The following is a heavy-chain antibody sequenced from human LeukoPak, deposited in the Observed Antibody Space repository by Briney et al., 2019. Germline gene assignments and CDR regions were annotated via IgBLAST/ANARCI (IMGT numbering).Heavy chain of an antibody. V-gene: IGHV4-39*01. J-gene: IGHJ4*02. Sequence: SETLSLTCTVSSDSISSSSYYWGWIRQPPGKGLEWIGSIYYSGSTYHNPSLKSRVTISVDTSKNQFSLKLSSVTAADTAVYYCARGYCSGGSCYEVDYWGQGTLVTVSS. CDR2: IYYSGST. CDR1: SDSISSSSYY. D-gene: IGHD2-15*01. CDR3: ARGYCSGGSCYEVDY.